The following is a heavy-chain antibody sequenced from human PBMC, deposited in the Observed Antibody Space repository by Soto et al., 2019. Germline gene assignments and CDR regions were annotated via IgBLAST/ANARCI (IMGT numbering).Heavy chain of an antibody. V-gene: IGHV1-2*02. Sequence: ASEKVSSKASGYTFTGYYMHWVRQAPGQGLEWMGWINPNSGGTNYAQKFQGRATMTRDTSISTAYMELSRLRSDDTAVYYCAVLRAETLCYYYYGRDGWDQGTT. CDR1: GYTFTGYY. J-gene: IGHJ6*02. CDR2: INPNSGGT. CDR3: AVLRAETLCYYYYGRDG. D-gene: IGHD4-17*01.